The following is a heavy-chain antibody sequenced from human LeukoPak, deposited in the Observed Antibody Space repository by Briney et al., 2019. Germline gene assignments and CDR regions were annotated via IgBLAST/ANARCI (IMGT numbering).Heavy chain of an antibody. D-gene: IGHD2-21*01. Sequence: PGGSLRLSCSASGFTFSSYAMSWVRQAPGKGLEWVSAISGSGGSTYYADSLKGRISISRDNSKNTLYLQMNSLRAEDTAVYYCAKDRGDRRATSFDYWGQGTLVPVSS. CDR2: ISGSGGST. CDR1: GFTFSSYA. V-gene: IGHV3-23*01. CDR3: AKDRGDRRATSFDY. J-gene: IGHJ4*02.